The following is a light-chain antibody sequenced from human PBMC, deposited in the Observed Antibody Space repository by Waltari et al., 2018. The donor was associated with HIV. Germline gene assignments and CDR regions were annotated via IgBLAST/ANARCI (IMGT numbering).Light chain of an antibody. CDR1: SSDVGSYNL. J-gene: IGLJ1*01. CDR3: CSHAGSSIYFV. Sequence: QSALTQPASVSGSPGQSITISCTGTSSDVGSYNLFPWYQQHPGKAPKVMIYEVNKRPSGVSNRFSGSKSGNTASLTISGLQAEDEAEYYCCSHAGSSIYFVFGTGTKVTVL. CDR2: EVN. V-gene: IGLV2-23*02.